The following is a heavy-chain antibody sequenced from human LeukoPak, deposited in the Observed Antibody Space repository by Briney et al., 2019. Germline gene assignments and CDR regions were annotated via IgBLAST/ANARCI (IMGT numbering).Heavy chain of an antibody. V-gene: IGHV3-7*01. CDR2: IKRDGSER. CDR1: GLRFSHYW. Sequence: PGGSLRLSCAASGLRFSHYWMSWVRQAPGKGLEWVASIKRDGSERNYVDSVKGRFVISRDNAKNSVYLQLNSLRAEDTAVYYCARHGYSYGYSLDYWGQGNLVTVSS. CDR3: ARHGYSYGYSLDY. D-gene: IGHD5-18*01. J-gene: IGHJ4*02.